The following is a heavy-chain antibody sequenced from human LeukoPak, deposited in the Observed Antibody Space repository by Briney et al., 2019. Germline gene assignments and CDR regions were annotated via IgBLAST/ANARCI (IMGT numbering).Heavy chain of an antibody. CDR3: ARLSRTVGRDAFDI. D-gene: IGHD4-23*01. V-gene: IGHV4-59*01. CDR1: GDSISSYY. J-gene: IGHJ3*02. Sequence: ETLSLTCTVSGDSISSYYWSWIRQPPGKGLEWIGYIYYSGSTNYNPSLKSRVTISVDTSKNQFSLKLSSVTAADTAVYYCARLSRTVGRDAFDIWGQGTMVTVSS. CDR2: IYYSGST.